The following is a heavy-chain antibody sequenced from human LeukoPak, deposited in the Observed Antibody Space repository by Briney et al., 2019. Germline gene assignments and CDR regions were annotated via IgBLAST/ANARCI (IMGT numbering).Heavy chain of an antibody. CDR3: ARGREMVGYCSSTSCPDWFDP. CDR2: INHSGST. Sequence: SETLSLTCAVYGVSFSGYYWRWIRQPPGKGLEWIGEINHSGSTNYNPSLKSRVTISVDTSKNQFSLKLSSVTAADTAVYYCARGREMVGYCSSTSCPDWFDPWGQGTLVTVSS. D-gene: IGHD2-2*01. CDR1: GVSFSGYY. V-gene: IGHV4-34*01. J-gene: IGHJ5*02.